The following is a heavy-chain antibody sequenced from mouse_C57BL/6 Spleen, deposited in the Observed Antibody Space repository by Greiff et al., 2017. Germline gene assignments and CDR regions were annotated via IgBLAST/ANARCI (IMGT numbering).Heavy chain of an antibody. CDR2: IYPGDGDT. D-gene: IGHD1-1*01. Sequence: QVQLQQSGPELVKPGASVKISCKASGYAFSSSWLNWVKQRPGKGLEWIGRIYPGDGDTNYNGKFKGKATLTADKSSSTAYMQLSSLTSEDSAVYFCARSIITTYAYWGQWTLVTVSA. CDR3: ARSIITTYAY. J-gene: IGHJ3*01. V-gene: IGHV1-82*01. CDR1: GYAFSSSW.